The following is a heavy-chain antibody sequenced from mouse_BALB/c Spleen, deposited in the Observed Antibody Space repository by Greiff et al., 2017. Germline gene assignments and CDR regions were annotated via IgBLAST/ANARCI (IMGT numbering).Heavy chain of an antibody. CDR1: GFTFSSYA. CDR3: ARGRGIGLGRTMDY. J-gene: IGHJ4*01. V-gene: IGHV5-9-4*01. D-gene: IGHD4-1*01. CDR2: ISSGGSYT. Sequence: EVKVVESGGGLVKPGGSLKLSCAASGFTFSSYAMSWVRQSPEKRLEWVAEISSGGSYTYYPDTVTGRFTISRDNAKNTLYLEMSSLRSEDTAMYYCARGRGIGLGRTMDYWGQGTSVTVSS.